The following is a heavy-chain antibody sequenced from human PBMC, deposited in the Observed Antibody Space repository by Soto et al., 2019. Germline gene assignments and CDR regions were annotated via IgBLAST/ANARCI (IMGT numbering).Heavy chain of an antibody. CDR1: GGSISTYY. CDR2: IYYSGST. D-gene: IGHD3-10*01. J-gene: IGHJ4*02. V-gene: IGHV4-59*01. CDR3: ARLSSDSGSYQFDY. Sequence: SETLSLTCTVSGGSISTYYWSWIRQPPGKGLEWIGYIYYSGSTNYNPSLKSRVTISVDTSKNQFSLKLNSVTAADTAVYYCARLSSDSGSYQFDYWGQGTLVTVSS.